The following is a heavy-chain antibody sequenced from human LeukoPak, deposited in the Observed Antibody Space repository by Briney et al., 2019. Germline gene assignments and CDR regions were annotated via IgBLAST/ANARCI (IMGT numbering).Heavy chain of an antibody. V-gene: IGHV4-59*01. CDR2: IYYSGIT. J-gene: IGHJ4*02. CDR1: GDSISSSY. D-gene: IGHD2-15*01. Sequence: SETLSLTCTVSGDSISSSYWSLIRQPPGKGLEWIGYIYYSGITNYNPSLKSRVTISLDMSKNQFSLILRSVTAADTAVYYCVKGAGRGRANDFWGQGTLVTVSS. CDR3: VKGAGRGRANDF.